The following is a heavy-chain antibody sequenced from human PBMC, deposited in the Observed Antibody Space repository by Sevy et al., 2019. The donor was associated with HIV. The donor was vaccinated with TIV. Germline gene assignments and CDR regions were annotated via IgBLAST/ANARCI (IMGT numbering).Heavy chain of an antibody. Sequence: GGSLRLSCAASGFTVSSNYMSWVRQAPGKGLEWVSVIYSGGSTYYADSVKGRFTISRDNSKNTLYLQMNSLRAEDTAVYYCVRGGTTSPLVDYWGQGTLVTVSS. CDR1: GFTVSSNY. V-gene: IGHV3-53*01. D-gene: IGHD1-7*01. J-gene: IGHJ4*02. CDR3: VRGGTTSPLVDY. CDR2: IYSGGST.